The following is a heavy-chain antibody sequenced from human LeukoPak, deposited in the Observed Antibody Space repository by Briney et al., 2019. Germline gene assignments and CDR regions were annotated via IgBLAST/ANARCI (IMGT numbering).Heavy chain of an antibody. Sequence: GASVTVSCQASGYTFTGYYMHWVRQAPGQGLEWLGWINPNSGGTNYAQKFQGRVTMTRDTSISTAYMELSRLRSDDTAVYYCASYYYDSSGYDYWGQGTLVTVSS. J-gene: IGHJ4*02. CDR3: ASYYYDSSGYDY. CDR2: INPNSGGT. D-gene: IGHD3-22*01. CDR1: GYTFTGYY. V-gene: IGHV1-2*02.